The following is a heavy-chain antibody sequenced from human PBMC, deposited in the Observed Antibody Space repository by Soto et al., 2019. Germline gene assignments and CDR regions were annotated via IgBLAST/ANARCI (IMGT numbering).Heavy chain of an antibody. CDR2: IYYSGST. J-gene: IGHJ4*02. D-gene: IGHD3-9*01. CDR3: ARHAYDILTGYEFDY. Sequence: SETLSLTCTVPGGSISSYYWSWIRQPPGKGLEWIGYIYYSGSTNYNPSLKSRVTISVDTSKSQFSLKLSSVTAADTAVYYCARHAYDILTGYEFDYWGQGTLVTVSS. V-gene: IGHV4-59*08. CDR1: GGSISSYY.